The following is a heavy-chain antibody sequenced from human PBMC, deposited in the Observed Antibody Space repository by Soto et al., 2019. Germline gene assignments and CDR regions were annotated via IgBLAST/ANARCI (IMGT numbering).Heavy chain of an antibody. CDR3: VSDYQWAFDV. CDR1: GFTFRRYA. Sequence: EEQLVESGGVLVQPRRSLRISCAASGFTFRRYAMNWVRQAPGKGLEWVSDISVGGGSIFYADSVKGRFTISRDDALNSVHLQMNTLRDEDTALYYIVSDYQWAFDVWGQGTMVIVSS. CDR2: ISVGGGSI. J-gene: IGHJ3*01. D-gene: IGHD6-19*01. V-gene: IGHV3-48*02.